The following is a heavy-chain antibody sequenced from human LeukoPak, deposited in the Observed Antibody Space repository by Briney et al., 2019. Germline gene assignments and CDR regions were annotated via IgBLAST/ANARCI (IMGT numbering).Heavy chain of an antibody. CDR3: ARGRYSSTWIDS. CDR1: GFTFSSYW. J-gene: IGHJ4*02. Sequence: GGSLRLSCASSGFTFSSYWMTWVRQAPGKGLEWVANIDQHGNKKYYVDSVKGRFTISRDNAKNSLYLQMNSLRADDIAVYFCARGRYSSTWIDSWGQGTLVSVSS. CDR2: IDQHGNKK. V-gene: IGHV3-7*01. D-gene: IGHD6-13*01.